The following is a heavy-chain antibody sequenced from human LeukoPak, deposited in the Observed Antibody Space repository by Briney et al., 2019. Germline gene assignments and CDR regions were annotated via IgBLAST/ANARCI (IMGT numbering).Heavy chain of an antibody. V-gene: IGHV4-39*07. CDR3: AREQQQLGD. D-gene: IGHD6-13*01. CDR1: GDSISSSSNS. CDR2: IYYSGST. Sequence: PSETLSLTCTVSGDSISSSSNSWAWIRQPPGKGLEWIGSIYYSGSTYYNPSLKSRVTISVDTSKNQFSLKLSSVTAADTAVYYCAREQQQLGDWGQGTLVTVSS. J-gene: IGHJ4*02.